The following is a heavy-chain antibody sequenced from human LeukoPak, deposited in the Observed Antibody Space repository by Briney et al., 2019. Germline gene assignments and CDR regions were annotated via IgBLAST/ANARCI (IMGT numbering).Heavy chain of an antibody. J-gene: IGHJ4*02. CDR2: IYYSGST. CDR3: ARLSWQLLPFDY. D-gene: IGHD2-15*01. CDR1: GGSISSSSYY. Sequence: TSETLSLTCTVSGGSISSSSYYWGWIRQPPGKGLEWIGSIYYSGSTYYNPSLKSRVTIPVDTSKNQFSLKLSSVTAADTAVYYCARLSWQLLPFDYWGQGTLVTVSS. V-gene: IGHV4-39*01.